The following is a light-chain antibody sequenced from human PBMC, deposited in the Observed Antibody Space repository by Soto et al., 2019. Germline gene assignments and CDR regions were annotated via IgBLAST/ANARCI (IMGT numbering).Light chain of an antibody. CDR2: RAS. V-gene: IGKV3-15*01. Sequence: EVVLTQSPATLSVSPGERATRSCRASQSVVENLAWYQQKPGQAPRLLIYRASTRATGVPDRFSGAGSGTEFTLTIRSLQSEDFAVYYCQQYDKWPPITFGQGTRLEVK. J-gene: IGKJ5*01. CDR1: QSVVEN. CDR3: QQYDKWPPIT.